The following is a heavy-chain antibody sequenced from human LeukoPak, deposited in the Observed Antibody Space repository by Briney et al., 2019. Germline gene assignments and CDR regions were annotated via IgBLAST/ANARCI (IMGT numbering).Heavy chain of an antibody. CDR2: ISGSGGST. J-gene: IGHJ3*02. CDR1: GFTFSSYA. CDR3: AKDSSTYYYDSSGYALI. Sequence: GGSLRLSCAASGFTFSSYAMSWVRQAPGKGLEWVSAISGSGGSTYYADSVKGRFTISRDNSKNTLYLQMNSLRAEDTAVYYCAKDSSTYYYDSSGYALIWGQGTMVTVSS. V-gene: IGHV3-23*01. D-gene: IGHD3-22*01.